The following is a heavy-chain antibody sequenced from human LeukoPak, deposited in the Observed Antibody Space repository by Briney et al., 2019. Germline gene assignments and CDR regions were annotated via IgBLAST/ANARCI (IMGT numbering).Heavy chain of an antibody. Sequence: GSLRLSCAASGVTFSSYAMNWVRQAPGRGLEWVSSITGSGGGTYYADSVKGRFTISRDNSKNTLYLQMDSLRAEDTAVYYCAKDLGGELSYFDYWGQGTLVTVSS. CDR2: ITGSGGGT. CDR3: AKDLGGELSYFDY. D-gene: IGHD3-16*01. V-gene: IGHV3-23*01. J-gene: IGHJ4*02. CDR1: GVTFSSYA.